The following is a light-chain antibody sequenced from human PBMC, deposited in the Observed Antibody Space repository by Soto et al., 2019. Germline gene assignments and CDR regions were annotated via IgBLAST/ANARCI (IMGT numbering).Light chain of an antibody. CDR1: QSVSSY. CDR2: GAS. Sequence: TESTQSLATVSLSTGERATLSCRASQSVSSYLAWYQQKPGQAPRLLIYGASSRATGIPDRFSGSGSGTDFTLTISRLEPEDFAVYYCQQYGSSITFGQGTRLEVK. CDR3: QQYGSSIT. V-gene: IGKV3-20*01. J-gene: IGKJ5*01.